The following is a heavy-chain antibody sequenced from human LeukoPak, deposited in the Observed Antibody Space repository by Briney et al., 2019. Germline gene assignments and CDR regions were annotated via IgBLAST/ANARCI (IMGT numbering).Heavy chain of an antibody. CDR2: ITGSGGST. D-gene: IGHD6-13*01. CDR3: AKVPLIAAPKHFDY. J-gene: IGHJ4*02. Sequence: PEGSLRLSCAASGFTFSSNGMSWVRQAPGKGLEWVSAITGSGGSTYYADSVKGRFTISRDNSKNTLYLQMNRLRAEDTAVYYCAKVPLIAAPKHFDYWGQGTLVTVSS. CDR1: GFTFSSNG. V-gene: IGHV3-23*01.